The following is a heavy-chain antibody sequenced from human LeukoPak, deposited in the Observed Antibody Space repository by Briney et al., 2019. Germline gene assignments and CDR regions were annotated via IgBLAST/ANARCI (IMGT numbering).Heavy chain of an antibody. J-gene: IGHJ5*02. CDR2: ISGSGGST. Sequence: GGSLRLSCEASGFTFSSYAMTWVRQAPGKGLEWVSAISGSGGSTYYADSVKGRFTISRDNSKNTLYLQMNSLRVGDTALYYCAKGVAQLWFGFDPWGQGALVTVSS. CDR1: GFTFSSYA. D-gene: IGHD5-18*01. CDR3: AKGVAQLWFGFDP. V-gene: IGHV3-23*01.